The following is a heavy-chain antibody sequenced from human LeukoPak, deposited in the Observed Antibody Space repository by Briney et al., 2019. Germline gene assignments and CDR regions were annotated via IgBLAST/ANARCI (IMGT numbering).Heavy chain of an antibody. Sequence: GGALRLSCEASGFTFSSYAMSRVRQAPGKRLEWVSAISGSGGSAYYAGSVTGWFTISRDNAKNTLYLQMNSLRAEDTAVYYCAKDRGYYYDSSGYYNWGQGTLVTVSS. J-gene: IGHJ4*02. V-gene: IGHV3-23*01. D-gene: IGHD3-22*01. CDR3: AKDRGYYYDSSGYYN. CDR2: ISGSGGSA. CDR1: GFTFSSYA.